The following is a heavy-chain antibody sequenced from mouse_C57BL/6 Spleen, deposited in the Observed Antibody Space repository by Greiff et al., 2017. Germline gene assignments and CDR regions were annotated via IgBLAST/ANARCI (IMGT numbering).Heavy chain of an antibody. CDR1: GYSITSGYY. Sequence: EVKLMESGPGLVKPSQSLSLTCSVTGYSITSGYYWNCLRPFPGNKLEWMGSISYDGSNNYNPSPKNRISITRYTSKNQFFLKLNSVTTEHTATSYCARVKGGYYPLDYWGQGTTHAVAS. V-gene: IGHV3-6*01. CDR2: ISYDGSN. J-gene: IGHJ2*01. D-gene: IGHD2-3*01. CDR3: ARVKGGYYPLDY.